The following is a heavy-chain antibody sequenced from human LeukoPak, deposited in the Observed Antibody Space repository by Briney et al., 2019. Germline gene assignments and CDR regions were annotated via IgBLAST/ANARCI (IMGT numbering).Heavy chain of an antibody. CDR3: ARARLANWFDP. D-gene: IGHD6-25*01. V-gene: IGHV4-39*01. CDR1: GGSISSSSYF. CDR2: IFYSGST. J-gene: IGHJ5*02. Sequence: SGTLSLTCTVSGGSISSSSYFWGWIRQPPGRGLEWIGSIFYSGSTYYNPSLNSRVTISIDTSKNQFSLRLSSVTAADTAVYYCARARLANWFDPWGQGTLVTVSS.